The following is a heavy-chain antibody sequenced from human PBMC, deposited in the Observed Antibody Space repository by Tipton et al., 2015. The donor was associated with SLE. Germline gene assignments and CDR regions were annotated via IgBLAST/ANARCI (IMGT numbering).Heavy chain of an antibody. Sequence: TLSLTCAVYGGSFSGYYWSWIRQPPGKGLEWIGEINHSGSTNYNPSLKSRVTISVDTSKNQFSLKLSSVTAADTAVYYCARVTWQQLGWYFDYWGQGTLVTVSS. J-gene: IGHJ4*02. V-gene: IGHV4-34*01. CDR3: ARVTWQQLGWYFDY. CDR1: GGSFSGYY. D-gene: IGHD6-13*01. CDR2: INHSGST.